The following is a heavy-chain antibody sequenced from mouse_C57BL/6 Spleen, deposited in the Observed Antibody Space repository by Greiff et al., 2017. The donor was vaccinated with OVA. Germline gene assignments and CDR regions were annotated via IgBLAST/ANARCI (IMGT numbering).Heavy chain of an antibody. CDR1: GYTFTSYW. CDR3: AGEGGAGGYFDV. CDR2: INPSNGGT. Sequence: QVQLQQPGPELVKPGASVKLSCKASGYTFTSYWMHWVKQRPGQGLEWIGNINPSNGGTNYNEKFKSKATLTVDKSSSTAYMQLSSLTSEDSAVYYCAGEGGAGGYFDVWGTGTTVTVSS. V-gene: IGHV1-53*01. J-gene: IGHJ1*03. D-gene: IGHD3-3*01.